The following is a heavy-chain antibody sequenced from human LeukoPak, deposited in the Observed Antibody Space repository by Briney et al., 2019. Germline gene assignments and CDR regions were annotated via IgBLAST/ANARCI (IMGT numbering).Heavy chain of an antibody. CDR2: ISGSGGST. V-gene: IGHV3-23*01. CDR3: AKSPTYYDIVTGYYSGYYFYY. J-gene: IGHJ4*02. D-gene: IGHD3-9*01. Sequence: PGGSLRLSCAASGFTFSSYAMSWVRQAPGKGLEWVSAISGSGGSTYYADSVKGRFTISRDNSKNTPYLQMNSLRAEDTAVYYCAKSPTYYDIVTGYYSGYYFYYWGQGTLVTVS. CDR1: GFTFSSYA.